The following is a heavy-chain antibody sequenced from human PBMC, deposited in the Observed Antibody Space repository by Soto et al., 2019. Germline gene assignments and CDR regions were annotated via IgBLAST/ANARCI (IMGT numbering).Heavy chain of an antibody. J-gene: IGHJ4*02. Sequence: SETLSLTCTVSGGSISSYYLSWIRQPPGKGLEWIGYIYFRGTTNYNPSLKSRVTMSADTSKNQFSLKLNSVTAADTAVYYCARMNYYDTSGYPFDYWGQGMMVTVSS. CDR2: IYFRGTT. V-gene: IGHV4-59*01. D-gene: IGHD3-22*01. CDR1: GGSISSYY. CDR3: ARMNYYDTSGYPFDY.